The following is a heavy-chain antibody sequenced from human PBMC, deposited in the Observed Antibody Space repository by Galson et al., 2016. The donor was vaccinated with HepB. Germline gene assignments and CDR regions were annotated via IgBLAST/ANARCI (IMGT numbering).Heavy chain of an antibody. CDR3: ARGGGRYFDWL. D-gene: IGHD3-9*01. Sequence: SLRLSCAASGFSFSTSGMSWVRQTPGRGLEWVSGITGSGAITHYADSVKGRFTISRDNSKNTLYLEMNSLRAGDTALYYCARGGGRYFDWLWGQGTLVTVSS. CDR1: GFSFSTSG. J-gene: IGHJ4*02. V-gene: IGHV3-23*01. CDR2: ITGSGAIT.